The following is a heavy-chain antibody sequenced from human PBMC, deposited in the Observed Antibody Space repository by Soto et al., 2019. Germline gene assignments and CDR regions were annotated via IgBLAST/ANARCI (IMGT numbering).Heavy chain of an antibody. J-gene: IGHJ5*02. V-gene: IGHV4-59*01. CDR3: AREVNRSDILTGYNWFDP. Sequence: SETLSLTCTVSVGSISSYYWIWIRQPPGKGLEWIGYIYYSGSTNYNPSLKSRVTISVDTSKNQFSLKLSSVTAADTAVYYCAREVNRSDILTGYNWFDPWGQGTLVTVSS. CDR2: IYYSGST. D-gene: IGHD3-9*01. CDR1: VGSISSYY.